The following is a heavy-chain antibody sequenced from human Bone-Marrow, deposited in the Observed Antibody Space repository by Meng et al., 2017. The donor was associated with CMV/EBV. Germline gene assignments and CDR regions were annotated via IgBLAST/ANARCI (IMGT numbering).Heavy chain of an antibody. CDR3: ARVYCSSTSCYPSWFGP. J-gene: IGHJ5*02. Sequence: SETLSLTCTVSGGSISSYYWSWIRQPPGKGLEWIGYIYYSGSTNYNPPLKSRVTMSVDTSKNQFSLKLSSVTAADTAVYYCARVYCSSTSCYPSWFGPWGHGDRVNGAS. CDR2: IYYSGST. CDR1: GGSISSYY. D-gene: IGHD2-2*01. V-gene: IGHV4-59*01.